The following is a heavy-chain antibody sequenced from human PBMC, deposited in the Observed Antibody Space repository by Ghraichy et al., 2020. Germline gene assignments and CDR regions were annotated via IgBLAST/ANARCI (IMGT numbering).Heavy chain of an antibody. CDR1: GFTFSYYS. Sequence: GSLRLSCAASGFTFSYYSMNWVRQAPGKGLEWVSYISSSSSPTYYADSVKGRFTISRDNAKNSLYLQMNSLRAEDTAVYYCARGDLGYCSGGSCYWFDPWGHGTLVTVSS. V-gene: IGHV3-48*01. J-gene: IGHJ5*02. D-gene: IGHD2-15*01. CDR2: ISSSSSPT. CDR3: ARGDLGYCSGGSCYWFDP.